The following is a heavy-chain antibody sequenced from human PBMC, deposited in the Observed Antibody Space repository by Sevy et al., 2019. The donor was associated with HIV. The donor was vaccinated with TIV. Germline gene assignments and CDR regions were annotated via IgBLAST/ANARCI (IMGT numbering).Heavy chain of an antibody. CDR1: GYRLIEVS. CDR3: AADRGEDYCSGNICQRHYYYGLDV. V-gene: IGHV1-24*01. D-gene: IGHD2-15*01. CDR2: LDPEDGET. J-gene: IGHJ6*02. Sequence: ASVKVSCKVSGYRLIEVSMHWVRQAPGKGLEWMGHLDPEDGETIYAQNFQGRVTMTEDTSTDTAYMEVSSLRSEDTAVYYCAADRGEDYCSGNICQRHYYYGLDVWGQGTTVTVSS.